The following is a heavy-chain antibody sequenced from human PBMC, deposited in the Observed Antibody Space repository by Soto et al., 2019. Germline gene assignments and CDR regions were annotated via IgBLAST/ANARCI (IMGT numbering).Heavy chain of an antibody. J-gene: IGHJ6*02. CDR1: GFTFTSSA. CDR3: AADLHSSSWYRYYYYYGMDV. D-gene: IGHD6-13*01. CDR2: IVVGSGNT. Sequence: ASVKVSCKASGFTFTSSAVQWVRQARGRRLEWIGWIVVGSGNTNYARKFQERVTITRDMSTSTAYTELSSLRSEDTAVYYCAADLHSSSWYRYYYYYGMDVWGQGTTVTVSS. V-gene: IGHV1-58*01.